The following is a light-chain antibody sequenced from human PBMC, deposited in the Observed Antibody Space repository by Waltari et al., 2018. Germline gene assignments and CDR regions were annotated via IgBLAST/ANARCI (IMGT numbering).Light chain of an antibody. CDR2: DAS. J-gene: IGKJ2*01. CDR1: HGISDY. Sequence: DIQMAQSPSSLSASVGNPVTITCQANHGISDYLNWYQQKPGKAPNLLISDASHLEAGVPSRFSGSGYGTDFTFTISSLQPEDFATYYCQQHDNPPFTFGQGTKLEIK. V-gene: IGKV1-33*01. CDR3: QQHDNPPFT.